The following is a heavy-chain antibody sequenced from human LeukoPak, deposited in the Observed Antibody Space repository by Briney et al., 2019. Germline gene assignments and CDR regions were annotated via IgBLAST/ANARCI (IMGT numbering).Heavy chain of an antibody. J-gene: IGHJ4*02. CDR2: ISGSGGST. V-gene: IGHV3-23*01. CDR1: GFTFSSYA. D-gene: IGHD2-2*01. CDR3: AKVIVVVPAAIYRSSWYDY. Sequence: PGGSLRLSCAASGFTFSSYAMSWVRQAPGKGLEWVSAISGSGGSTYYADSVKGRFTISRDNSKNTLYLQMNSLRAEDTAVYYCAKVIVVVPAAIYRSSWYDYWGQGTLVTVSS.